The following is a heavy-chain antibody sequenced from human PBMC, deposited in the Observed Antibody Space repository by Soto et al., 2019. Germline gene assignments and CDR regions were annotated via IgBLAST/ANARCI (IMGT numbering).Heavy chain of an antibody. CDR2: IYYSGST. CDR3: ARVGTAPYWYFDL. V-gene: IGHV4-59*01. J-gene: IGHJ2*01. D-gene: IGHD2-21*02. CDR1: GGSSSSYY. Sequence: QVPLQESGPGLVKPSETLSLTCTVSGGSSSSYYWSWIRQPPGKGLEWIGYIYYSGSTNYNPSLTSRVPISVDTSKNQCSLKVSSVTAGDTAVYYCARVGTAPYWYFDLWGRGTLVTVSS.